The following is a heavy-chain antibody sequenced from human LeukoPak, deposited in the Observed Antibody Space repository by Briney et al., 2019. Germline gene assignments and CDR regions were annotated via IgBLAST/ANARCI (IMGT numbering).Heavy chain of an antibody. CDR1: GFTFSSYA. Sequence: GGSLRLSCAASGFTFSSYAMHWVRQAPGKGLEWVAVISYDGSNKYYADSVKGRFTISRDNSKNTLYLQMNSLRAEDTAVYYCARLATASGDYWGQGTLVTVSS. CDR2: ISYDGSNK. D-gene: IGHD5-12*01. CDR3: ARLATASGDY. V-gene: IGHV3-30*04. J-gene: IGHJ4*02.